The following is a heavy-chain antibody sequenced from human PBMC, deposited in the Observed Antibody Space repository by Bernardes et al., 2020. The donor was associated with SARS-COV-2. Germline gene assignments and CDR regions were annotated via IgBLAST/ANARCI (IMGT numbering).Heavy chain of an antibody. D-gene: IGHD6-19*01. J-gene: IGHJ3*02. V-gene: IGHV1-2*02. CDR2: INPNTGGT. Sequence: ASVKVSCKASGYTFTGYFIHWVRQAPGQRLEWMGWINPNTGGTNYIQKFQVRVAMTRDLSIGTVYMELNSLRYDDTAVYYCARGRWLQADGFDIWGQGTMVTVSS. CDR3: ARGRWLQADGFDI. CDR1: GYTFTGYF.